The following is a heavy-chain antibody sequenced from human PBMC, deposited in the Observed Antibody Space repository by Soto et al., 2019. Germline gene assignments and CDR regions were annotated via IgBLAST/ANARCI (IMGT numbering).Heavy chain of an antibody. D-gene: IGHD6-25*01. Sequence: SETLSLACSVSGGSIISVGHYFTCIRQHPWKGLEWIGYIYYSGSTDYNPSLKSRVTISVDRSKNQFSLNLSSVTAADTAIYYCARESGGYDSSTRYGLDVWGQGTTVTVSS. J-gene: IGHJ6*02. CDR3: ARESGGYDSSTRYGLDV. V-gene: IGHV4-31*03. CDR2: IYYSGST. CDR1: GGSIISVGHY.